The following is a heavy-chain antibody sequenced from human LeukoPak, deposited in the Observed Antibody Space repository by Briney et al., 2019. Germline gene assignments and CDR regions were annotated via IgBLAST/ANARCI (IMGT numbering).Heavy chain of an antibody. J-gene: IGHJ4*02. CDR2: INPNSGGT. Sequence: GASVKVSCKASGYTFTGYYMHWVRQAPGQGLEWMGWINPNSGGTNYAQKFQGRVTMTRDTSISTAYMELSRLRSDDTAVYYCAREDYDFWSGYSDWGQGTLVTVSS. V-gene: IGHV1-2*02. CDR3: AREDYDFWSGYSD. CDR1: GYTFTGYY. D-gene: IGHD3-3*01.